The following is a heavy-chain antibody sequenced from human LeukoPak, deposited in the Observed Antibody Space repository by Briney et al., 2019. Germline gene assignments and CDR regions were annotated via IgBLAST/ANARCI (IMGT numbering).Heavy chain of an antibody. CDR1: GGTFSSYA. CDR3: ARDGPAAGMMWDI. Sequence: EASVKVSCKASGGTFSSYAISWVRQAPGQGLEWMGGIIPIFGTANYAQKFQGRVTITADESTSTAYMELSSLRSEDTAVYYCARDGPAAGMMWDIWGQGTMVTVSS. J-gene: IGHJ3*02. CDR2: IIPIFGTA. D-gene: IGHD6-13*01. V-gene: IGHV1-69*13.